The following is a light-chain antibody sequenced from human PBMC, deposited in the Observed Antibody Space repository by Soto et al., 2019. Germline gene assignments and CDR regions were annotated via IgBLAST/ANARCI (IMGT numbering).Light chain of an antibody. CDR3: SSYTATSTLV. Sequence: QTVLTQPASESGSPGQSIAISCTGTSSDVGRCNCVSWYQQHPGKAPKLMIYDVSNRPSGVSNRFSGSKSGNTASLIISGLQAEDEAEYYCSSYTATSTLVFGTGTKVTVL. CDR2: DVS. J-gene: IGLJ1*01. CDR1: SSDVGRCNC. V-gene: IGLV2-14*01.